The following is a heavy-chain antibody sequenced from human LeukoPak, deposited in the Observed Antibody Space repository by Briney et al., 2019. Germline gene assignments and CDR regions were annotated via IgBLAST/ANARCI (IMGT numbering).Heavy chain of an antibody. CDR1: GFTFFSYT. V-gene: IGHV3-21*01. D-gene: IGHD4-23*01. CDR3: ARDRPYGGKGDFDY. CDR2: ISSSSSYI. J-gene: IGHJ4*02. Sequence: GGSLRLSCAASGFTFFSYTMNWVRQAPGKGLEWVSSISSSSSYIYYADSVKGRFTISRDNSKNTLYLQMNSLRADDTAVYYCARDRPYGGKGDFDYWGQGTLVTVSS.